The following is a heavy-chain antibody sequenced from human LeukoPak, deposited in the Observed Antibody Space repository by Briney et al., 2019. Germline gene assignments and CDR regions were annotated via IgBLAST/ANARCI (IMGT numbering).Heavy chain of an antibody. CDR3: ATSYYDILTGYLDYYYYMDV. Sequence: GASVKVSCKASGYTFTGYYMHWVRQAPGQGLEWMGWINPNSGGTNYAQPFQGRVTITRDTSISTAYMELSRLRSDDTAVYYCATSYYDILTGYLDYYYYMDVWGKGTTVTVSS. D-gene: IGHD3-9*01. J-gene: IGHJ6*03. V-gene: IGHV1-2*02. CDR2: INPNSGGT. CDR1: GYTFTGYY.